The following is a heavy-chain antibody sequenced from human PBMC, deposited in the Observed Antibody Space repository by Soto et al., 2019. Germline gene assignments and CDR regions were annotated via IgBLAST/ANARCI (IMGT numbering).Heavy chain of an antibody. D-gene: IGHD3-22*01. V-gene: IGHV3-21*01. Sequence: TGGSLRLSCAASGFTFSSYSMNWVRQAPGKGLEWVSSISSSSSYIYYADSVKGRFTISRDNAKNSLYLQMNSLRAEDTAVYYCARRELEYYYASSGPSTPSYWGQGTLVTVSS. CDR3: ARRELEYYYASSGPSTPSY. CDR2: ISSSSSYI. J-gene: IGHJ4*02. CDR1: GFTFSSYS.